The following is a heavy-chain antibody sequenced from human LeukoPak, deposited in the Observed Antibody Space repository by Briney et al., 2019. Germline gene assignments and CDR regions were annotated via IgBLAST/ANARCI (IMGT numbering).Heavy chain of an antibody. Sequence: ASVKVSCKASGYTFTSYYMHWVRQAPGQGLEWMGIINPSGGSTSYAQKFQGRVTMTRDTSTSTVCMELSSLRSEDTAVYYCARVRGSGYSYGSYYYYYGMDVWGQGTTVTVSS. CDR1: GYTFTSYY. D-gene: IGHD5-18*01. V-gene: IGHV1-46*01. CDR2: INPSGGST. J-gene: IGHJ6*02. CDR3: ARVRGSGYSYGSYYYYYGMDV.